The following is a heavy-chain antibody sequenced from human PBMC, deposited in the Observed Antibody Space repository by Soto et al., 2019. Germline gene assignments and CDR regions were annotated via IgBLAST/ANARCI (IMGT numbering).Heavy chain of an antibody. CDR1: GFTFSDYW. Sequence: EVQLVESGGGLVQPGGSLRLSCVASGFTFSDYWMHWVRQAPGKGLVWVSRIKFDGGFTSHADSVKGRFTISRDNARNTVHLQMNSLRAEDTGVYYCARGIRNYYGVDVWCQGTTVTVSS. CDR3: ARGIRNYYGVDV. CDR2: IKFDGGFT. J-gene: IGHJ6*02. V-gene: IGHV3-74*01.